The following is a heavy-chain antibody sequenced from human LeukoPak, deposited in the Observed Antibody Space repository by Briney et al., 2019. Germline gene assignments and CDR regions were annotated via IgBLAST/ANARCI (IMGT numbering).Heavy chain of an antibody. V-gene: IGHV3-15*07. D-gene: IGHD3-22*01. CDR3: TTAHYYDSSGYYFY. Sequence: GGSLRLSCAASGFTFSNAWMNWVRQAPGKGLEWVGRIKSKTDGGTTDYAAPVKGRLTISRDDSKNTLYLQMNSLKTEDTAVYYCTTAHYYDSSGYYFYWGQGTLVTVSS. J-gene: IGHJ4*02. CDR2: IKSKTDGGTT. CDR1: GFTFSNAW.